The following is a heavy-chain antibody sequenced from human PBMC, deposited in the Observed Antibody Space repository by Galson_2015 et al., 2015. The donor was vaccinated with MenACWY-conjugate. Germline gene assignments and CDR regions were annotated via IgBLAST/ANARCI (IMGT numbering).Heavy chain of an antibody. J-gene: IGHJ5*02. V-gene: IGHV3-74*01. Sequence: SLRLSCAASEFTLSGYWMHWVRQAPGKGLVWVSRINSDGSSTSYAESVKGRFTISRDNAKNTLYLQMNSLGAEDTAVYYCTRGNGGYGRSDPWGQGTLVTASS. D-gene: IGHD5-12*01. CDR2: INSDGSST. CDR3: TRGNGGYGRSDP. CDR1: EFTLSGYW.